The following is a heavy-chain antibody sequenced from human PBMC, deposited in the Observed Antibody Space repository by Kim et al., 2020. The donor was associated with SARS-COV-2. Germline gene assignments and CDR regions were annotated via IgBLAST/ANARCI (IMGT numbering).Heavy chain of an antibody. D-gene: IGHD3-9*01. CDR2: IYYSGST. Sequence: SETLSLTCTVSVGSISSSSYYWGWIRQPPGKGLEWIGSIYYSGSTYYTPSLKTRVTISVDTSKNQFSLKLSSVTAADTAVYYCARLPFVVRYFDWLLKPGWFDPWGQGTLVTVSS. V-gene: IGHV4-39*01. J-gene: IGHJ5*02. CDR3: ARLPFVVRYFDWLLKPGWFDP. CDR1: VGSISSSSYY.